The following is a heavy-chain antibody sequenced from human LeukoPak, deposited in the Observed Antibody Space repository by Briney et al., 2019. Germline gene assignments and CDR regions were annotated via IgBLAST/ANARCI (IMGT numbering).Heavy chain of an antibody. D-gene: IGHD6-13*01. CDR1: GYTFTGYY. CDR2: INPNTGGT. CDR3: AKVPPSITAAGNWLDP. V-gene: IGHV1-2*06. J-gene: IGHJ5*02. Sequence: ASVTVSCKASGYTFTGYYMHWVRQAPGQGLEWMGRINPNTGGTNYAQKFQGRVTMTRDTSITTAYMELSRLTSDDTAIYYCAKVPPSITAAGNWLDPWGQGALVTVSS.